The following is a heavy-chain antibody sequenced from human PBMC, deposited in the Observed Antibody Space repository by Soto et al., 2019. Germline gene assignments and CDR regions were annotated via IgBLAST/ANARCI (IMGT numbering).Heavy chain of an antibody. D-gene: IGHD4-17*01. CDR2: IWYDGSNK. CDR1: GFTFSSYG. V-gene: IGHV3-33*01. Sequence: QVQLVESGGGVVQPGRSLRLSCAASGFTFSSYGMHWVRQAPGKGLEWVAVIWYDGSNKYYADSVKGRFTISRDNSKNTLYLQMNSLRAEDTAVYYCARAFDYGDYVSDYYFDYWGQGTLVTVSS. CDR3: ARAFDYGDYVSDYYFDY. J-gene: IGHJ4*02.